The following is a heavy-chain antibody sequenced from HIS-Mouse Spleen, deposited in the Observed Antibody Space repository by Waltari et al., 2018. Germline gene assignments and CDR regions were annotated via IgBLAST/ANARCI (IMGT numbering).Heavy chain of an antibody. D-gene: IGHD6-13*01. V-gene: IGHV4-39*07. Sequence: QLQLQESGPGLVKPSETLSLTCTVSGGSISSSSYYWGWFRQPPGKGLEWIGSIYYSGSTYYKPFLKSLVTISVDTSKNQFSLKLSSVTAADTAVYYCAREIPYSSSWYDWYFDLWGRGTLVTVSS. CDR3: AREIPYSSSWYDWYFDL. J-gene: IGHJ2*01. CDR1: GGSISSSSYY. CDR2: IYYSGST.